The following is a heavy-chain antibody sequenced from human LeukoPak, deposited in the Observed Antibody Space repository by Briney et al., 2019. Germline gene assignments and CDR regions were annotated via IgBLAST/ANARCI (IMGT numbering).Heavy chain of an antibody. CDR1: GGSISSGGYY. CDR3: VRADKRLRGVIPTPYGMDV. D-gene: IGHD3-10*01. CDR2: IYYSEST. J-gene: IGHJ6*02. Sequence: SETLSLTCTVSGGSISSGGYYWSWIRQNPGEGLEWIGYIYYSESTYYNPSLKSRVTISVDTSKSQFSLKLSSVTAADTAVYYCVRADKRLRGVIPTPYGMDVWGQGTTVTASS. V-gene: IGHV4-31*03.